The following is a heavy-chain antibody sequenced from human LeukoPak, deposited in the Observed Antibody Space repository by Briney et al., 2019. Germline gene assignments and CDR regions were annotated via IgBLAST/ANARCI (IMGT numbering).Heavy chain of an antibody. CDR2: IIPIFGTA. V-gene: IGHV1-69*05. Sequence: SVKVSCKASGYTFTGYYMHWVRQAPGQGLEWMGRIIPIFGTANYAQKFQGRVTITTDESTSTAYMELSSLRSEDTAVYYCARGEYYYDSSGYEFDYWGQGTLVTVSS. CDR1: GYTFTGYY. J-gene: IGHJ4*02. CDR3: ARGEYYYDSSGYEFDY. D-gene: IGHD3-22*01.